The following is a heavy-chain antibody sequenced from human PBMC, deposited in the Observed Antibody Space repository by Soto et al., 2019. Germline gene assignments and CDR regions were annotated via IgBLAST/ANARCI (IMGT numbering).Heavy chain of an antibody. Sequence: GGSLRLSCAASGFTVSNNYMSWVRQAPGKGLEWVSVISGAGSTYYADSVKGRFSISRDNSKNTLYLQMNSLRAEDTAVYYCARVTGYHFDYWGQGTLVTVSS. CDR1: GFTVSNNY. D-gene: IGHD1-1*01. V-gene: IGHV3-53*01. CDR2: ISGAGST. CDR3: ARVTGYHFDY. J-gene: IGHJ4*02.